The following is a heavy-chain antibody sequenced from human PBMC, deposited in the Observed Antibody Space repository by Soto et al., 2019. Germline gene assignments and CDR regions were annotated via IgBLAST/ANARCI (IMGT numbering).Heavy chain of an antibody. CDR3: ARARFCTSTSCYHYFDF. CDR1: GYSISSSS. CDR2: IYNNGRT. D-gene: IGHD2-2*01. J-gene: IGHJ4*02. Sequence: SSETLSLTCAVSGYSISSSSWSWIRQPPGRGLEWIGYIYNNGRTDYNPSLKSRVTISVDTSKNHFSLKLSSVTPADTAVYYCARARFCTSTSCYHYFDFWGQGTLVTVSS. V-gene: IGHV4-59*01.